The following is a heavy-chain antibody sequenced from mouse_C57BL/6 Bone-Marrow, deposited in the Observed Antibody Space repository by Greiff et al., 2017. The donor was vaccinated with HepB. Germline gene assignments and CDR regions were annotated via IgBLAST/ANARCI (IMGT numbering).Heavy chain of an antibody. V-gene: IGHV5-6*01. CDR3: ARWPLDY. CDR2: ISSGGSYT. J-gene: IGHJ2*01. CDR1: GFTFSSYG. Sequence: EVKLVESGGDLVKPGGSLKLSCAASGFTFSSYGMSWVRQTPDKRLEWVATISSGGSYTYYPDSVKGRFTISRDNAKNTLYLQMSSLKSEDTAMYYCARWPLDYWGQGTTLTVYS.